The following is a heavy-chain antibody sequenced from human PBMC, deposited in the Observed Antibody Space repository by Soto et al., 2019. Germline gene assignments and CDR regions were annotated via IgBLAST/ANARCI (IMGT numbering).Heavy chain of an antibody. CDR3: ARGPPRYYRNYVRYWFDP. J-gene: IGHJ5*02. V-gene: IGHV4-34*01. CDR1: GGSFSGYY. Sequence: HVQLQQWGAGLLKPSETLSLTCAVYGGSFSGYYWSWIRQPPGKGLEWIGEINHSGSTNYNPSLKSRVTISVDTSKYQFSLKLSSVTAADTAVYYCARGPPRYYRNYVRYWFDPWGQGTLVTVSS. D-gene: IGHD4-4*01. CDR2: INHSGST.